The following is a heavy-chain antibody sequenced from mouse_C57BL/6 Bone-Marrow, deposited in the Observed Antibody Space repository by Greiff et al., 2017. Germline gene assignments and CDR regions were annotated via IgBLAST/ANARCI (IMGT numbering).Heavy chain of an antibody. J-gene: IGHJ1*03. V-gene: IGHV1-50*01. CDR2: IDPSDSYT. Sequence: VQLQQPGAELVKPGASVKLSCKASGYTFTSYWMQWVKQRPGQGLEWIGEIDPSDSYTNYNQKFKGKATLTVDTSSSTAYMQLSSLTNEDSAVYYCTREAYYGSYWYFDVWGTGTTVTVSS. CDR3: TREAYYGSYWYFDV. D-gene: IGHD1-1*01. CDR1: GYTFTSYW.